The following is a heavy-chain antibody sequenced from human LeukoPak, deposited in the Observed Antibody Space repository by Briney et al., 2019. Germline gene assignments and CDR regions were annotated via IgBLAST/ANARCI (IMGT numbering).Heavy chain of an antibody. Sequence: GGSLRLSCTTSGFTFADYAMSWFRQGPGKGLEWVGFIRSKAYGGTTEYAASVKGRFTISRDDSKSIAYLQMNSLKTEDTAVYYCIRRRDGYNWALDYWGQGTLVTVSS. V-gene: IGHV3-49*03. CDR3: IRRRDGYNWALDY. CDR2: IRSKAYGGTT. J-gene: IGHJ4*02. CDR1: GFTFADYA. D-gene: IGHD5-24*01.